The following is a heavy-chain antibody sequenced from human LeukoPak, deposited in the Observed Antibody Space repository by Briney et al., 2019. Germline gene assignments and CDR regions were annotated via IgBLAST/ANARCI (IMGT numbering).Heavy chain of an antibody. Sequence: GGSLRLSCAVSGFTFTDNWMHWVRQVPGKGLVWVSRINSDGSTTGYADSVKGRFTISRDNAKNTLYLQMNSLRAEDTAVYYCARVWFGELYYFDYWGQGTLVTVSS. J-gene: IGHJ4*02. V-gene: IGHV3-74*01. CDR2: INSDGSTT. D-gene: IGHD3-10*01. CDR3: ARVWFGELYYFDY. CDR1: GFTFTDNW.